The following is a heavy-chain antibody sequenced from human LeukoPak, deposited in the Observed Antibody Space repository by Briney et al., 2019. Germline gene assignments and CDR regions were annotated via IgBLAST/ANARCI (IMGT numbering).Heavy chain of an antibody. Sequence: GGSLRLSCAASGFTFSSYGMHWVRQAPGKGLEWVALISYDGSNKFYADSVKGRFTISRDNSKNTLYLQMNSLRAEDTAVYYCAKDRDIILTGHGMDVWGQGTTVTVSS. CDR2: ISYDGSNK. CDR1: GFTFSSYG. J-gene: IGHJ6*02. D-gene: IGHD3-9*01. CDR3: AKDRDIILTGHGMDV. V-gene: IGHV3-30*18.